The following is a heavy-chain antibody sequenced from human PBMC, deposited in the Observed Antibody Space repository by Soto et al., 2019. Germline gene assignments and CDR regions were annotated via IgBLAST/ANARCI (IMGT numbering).Heavy chain of an antibody. V-gene: IGHV3-33*01. CDR3: AREYCSSSCYFFGY. J-gene: IGHJ4*02. CDR2: IWYDGSNQ. Sequence: GGSLRLSCAASGFSFSSYGMHWVRQAPGKGLEWVAVIWYDGSNQYYADSVKGRFTISRDNSKNTLYLQMNSLRAEDTAVYYCAREYCSSSCYFFGYWGQGTLVTVSS. D-gene: IGHD2-2*01. CDR1: GFSFSSYG.